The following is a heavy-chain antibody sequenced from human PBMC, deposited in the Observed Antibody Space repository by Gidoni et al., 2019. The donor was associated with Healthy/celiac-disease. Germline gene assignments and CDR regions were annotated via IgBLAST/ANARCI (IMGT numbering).Heavy chain of an antibody. CDR2: IYYSGST. D-gene: IGHD6-13*01. CDR1: GGSISSYY. CDR3: ATLPSIAAITGDY. J-gene: IGHJ4*02. Sequence: QVQLQESGPGLVKPSETLSLTCTVSGGSISSYYWSWIRQPPGKGLEWIGYIYYSGSTNYNPSLKSRVTISVDTSKNQFSLKLSSVTAADTAVYYCATLPSIAAITGDYWGQGTLVTVSS. V-gene: IGHV4-59*01.